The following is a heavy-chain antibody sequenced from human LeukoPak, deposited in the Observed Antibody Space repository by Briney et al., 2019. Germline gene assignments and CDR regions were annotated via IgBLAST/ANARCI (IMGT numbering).Heavy chain of an antibody. CDR1: GXSISSYY. Sequence: SETLSLTCTVSGXSISSYYGSWIRQPPGKGLEWIGYIYYSGSTNYNPSLKSRVTISVDTSKNQFSLKLSSVTAADTAVYYCARDGYSYGHGAFDIWGQGTMVTVSS. CDR3: ARDGYSYGHGAFDI. J-gene: IGHJ3*02. V-gene: IGHV4-59*01. D-gene: IGHD5-18*01. CDR2: IYYSGST.